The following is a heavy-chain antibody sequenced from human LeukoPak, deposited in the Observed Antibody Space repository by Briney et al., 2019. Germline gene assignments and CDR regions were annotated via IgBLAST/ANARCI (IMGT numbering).Heavy chain of an antibody. V-gene: IGHV3-48*03. CDR2: ISSSGSTI. D-gene: IGHD3-22*01. Sequence: GSLRLSCAASGFPFSIYEMNWVRQAPGKGLEWVSYISSSGSTIYYADSVKGRFTISRDNAKNSLYLQMNSLRAEDTAVYYCARDRIFYYDSSGYSYYWGQGTLVTVSS. CDR3: ARDRIFYYDSSGYSYY. J-gene: IGHJ4*02. CDR1: GFPFSIYE.